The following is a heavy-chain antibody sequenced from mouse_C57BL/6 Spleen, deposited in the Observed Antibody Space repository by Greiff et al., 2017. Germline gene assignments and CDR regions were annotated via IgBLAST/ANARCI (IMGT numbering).Heavy chain of an antibody. CDR2: IYPGDGDT. Sequence: VQLQQSGAELVKPGASVKISCKASGYAFSSYWMNWVRQSPGKGLEWIGKIYPGDGDTNYHGKFKGKATLAADKSSSTAYMQLSSLTSEDSAVYFCARGDSTYGGDFEGWGTGTTVTVSS. CDR3: ARGDSTYGGDFEG. D-gene: IGHD5-1*01. V-gene: IGHV1-80*01. J-gene: IGHJ1*03. CDR1: GYAFSSYW.